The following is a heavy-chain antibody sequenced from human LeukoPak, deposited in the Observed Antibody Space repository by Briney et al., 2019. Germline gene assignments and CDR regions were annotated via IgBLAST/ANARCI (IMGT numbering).Heavy chain of an antibody. Sequence: AETLSLTCTVSGGSISSYYWSWIRQPAGKGLEWIGRIYTSGSTNYNPSLKSRVTMSVDTSKNQFSLKLSSVTAADTAVYYCARDMVGGAVAGNNSWFDPWGQGTLVTVSS. J-gene: IGHJ5*02. CDR1: GGSISSYY. D-gene: IGHD6-19*01. CDR2: IYTSGST. CDR3: ARDMVGGAVAGNNSWFDP. V-gene: IGHV4-4*07.